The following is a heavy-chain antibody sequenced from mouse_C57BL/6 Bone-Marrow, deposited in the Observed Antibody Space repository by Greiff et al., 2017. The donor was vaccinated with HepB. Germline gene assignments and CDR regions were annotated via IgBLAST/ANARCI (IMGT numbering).Heavy chain of an antibody. CDR3: ARDPPHYGSSYAWFAD. D-gene: IGHD1-1*01. J-gene: IGHJ3*01. V-gene: IGHV5-4*01. Sequence: EVKLVESGGGLVKPGGSLKLSCAASGFTFSSYAMSWVRQTPEKRLEWVATISDGGSYTYYPDNVRGRFTISRDNAKNNLYLQMSHLKSEDTAMYYCARDPPHYGSSYAWFADWGQGTLVTVSA. CDR1: GFTFSSYA. CDR2: ISDGGSYT.